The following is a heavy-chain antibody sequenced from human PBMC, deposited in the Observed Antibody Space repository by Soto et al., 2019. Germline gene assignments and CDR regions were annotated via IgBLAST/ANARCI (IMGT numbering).Heavy chain of an antibody. J-gene: IGHJ6*02. CDR3: ARVSIAASLGYYYYGMDV. CDR2: TYYRSKWYN. V-gene: IGHV6-1*01. Sequence: QSQTLSLTCAISGDSVSSNSAAWNWIGQSPSRGLEWLGRTYYRSKWYNDYAVSVKSRITINPDTSKNQFSLQLNSVTPEDTAVYYCARVSIAASLGYYYYGMDVWGQGTTVTVSS. D-gene: IGHD6-6*01. CDR1: GDSVSSNSAA.